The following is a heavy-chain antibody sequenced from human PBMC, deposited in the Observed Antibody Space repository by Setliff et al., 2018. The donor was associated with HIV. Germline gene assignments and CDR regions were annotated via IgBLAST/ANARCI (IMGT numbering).Heavy chain of an antibody. Sequence: GGSLRLSCAASGFTLSSTYMAWVRQAPGKGLEWVSTIYSDGSTYHADSVNGRFTLSRDISENALYLQIDSLRPEDTAVYYCARLRLYNSALDYWGQGTLVTVSS. D-gene: IGHD3-10*01. J-gene: IGHJ4*02. CDR1: GFTLSSTY. CDR2: IYSDGST. CDR3: ARLRLYNSALDY. V-gene: IGHV3-66*02.